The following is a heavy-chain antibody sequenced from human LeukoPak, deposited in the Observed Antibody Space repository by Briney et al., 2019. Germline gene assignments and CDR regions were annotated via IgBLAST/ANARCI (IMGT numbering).Heavy chain of an antibody. D-gene: IGHD6-13*01. V-gene: IGHV3-48*02. CDR1: GFTFSSYS. CDR2: ISSSSSTI. J-gene: IGHJ4*02. CDR3: ARDFITGIAAAGPTFDY. Sequence: GGSLRLSCAASGFTFSSYSMNWVRQAPGKGLEWVSYISSSSSTIYYADSVKGRFTISRDNAKNSLYLQVNSLRDEDTAVYYCARDFITGIAAAGPTFDYWGQGTLVTVSS.